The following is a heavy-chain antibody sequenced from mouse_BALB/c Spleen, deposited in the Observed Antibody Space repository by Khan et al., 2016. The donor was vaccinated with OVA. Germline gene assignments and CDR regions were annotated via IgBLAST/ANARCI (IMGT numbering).Heavy chain of an antibody. CDR2: ISNLAYSI. CDR1: GFTFSDYG. Sequence: EVELVESGAGLVQPGGSLNLSCAASGFTFSDYGMAWVRQAPGKGPEWVAFISNLAYSIYYADTVSGRFTISREDAKNTLCLEMNSLRSEDTAMYYCARSWAMDYWGQGTSVTVSS. V-gene: IGHV5-15*02. CDR3: ARSWAMDY. J-gene: IGHJ4*01.